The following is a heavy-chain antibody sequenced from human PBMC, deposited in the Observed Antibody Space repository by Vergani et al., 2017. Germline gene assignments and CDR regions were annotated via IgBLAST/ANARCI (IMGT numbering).Heavy chain of an antibody. Sequence: EVQLVESGGGLVQPGRSLRLLCAASGFPLDEYSMHWVRQAPGKGLEWVSGISWNSGSIGYADSVKGRFTISRDDAKNSLYLQMNSLRAEDTALYYCAKGSYYYYYYMDVWGKGTTVTVSS. J-gene: IGHJ6*03. D-gene: IGHD3-10*01. CDR3: AKGSYYYYYYMDV. V-gene: IGHV3-9*01. CDR2: ISWNSGSI. CDR1: GFPLDEYS.